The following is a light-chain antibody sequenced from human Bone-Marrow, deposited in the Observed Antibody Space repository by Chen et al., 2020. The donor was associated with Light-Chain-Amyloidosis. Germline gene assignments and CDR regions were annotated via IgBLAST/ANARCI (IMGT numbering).Light chain of an antibody. Sequence: EIVMTQSPLSLPVTPGEPASISCRSSQSLLQSNGNNYLDWYLQKPGQSPQLLIYLGSHRASGVPDRFSGSGSGTDFTLKISRVEDEDVGMYYCMQALQTPLTFGPGTKVDLK. CDR3: MQALQTPLT. V-gene: IGKV2-28*01. J-gene: IGKJ3*01. CDR1: QSLLQSNGNNY. CDR2: LGS.